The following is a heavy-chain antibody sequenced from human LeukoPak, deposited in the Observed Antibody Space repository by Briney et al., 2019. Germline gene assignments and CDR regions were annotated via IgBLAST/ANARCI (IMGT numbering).Heavy chain of an antibody. CDR1: GGSISSYY. Sequence: PSETLSLTCTVSGGSISSYYWSWIRQPPGKGLEWIGYIYYSGSTNYNPSLKSRVTISVDTSKNQFSLKQSSVTAADTAVYYCARDPRPLDYYDIRGFYPWGQGTLVTVSS. CDR2: IYYSGST. J-gene: IGHJ5*02. D-gene: IGHD3-22*01. V-gene: IGHV4-59*01. CDR3: ARDPRPLDYYDIRGFYP.